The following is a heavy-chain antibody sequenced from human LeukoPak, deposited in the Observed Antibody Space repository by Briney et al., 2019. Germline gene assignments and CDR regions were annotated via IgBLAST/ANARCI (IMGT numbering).Heavy chain of an antibody. D-gene: IGHD1-26*01. CDR3: ARVRESYHFDY. CDR2: ITSSSSAI. CDR1: GFTFSSYE. V-gene: IGHV3-48*03. Sequence: GGSLRLSCAASGFTFSSYEMNWVRQAPGKGLEWVSYITSSSSAIYYADSVKGRFTISRDNAKNSLYLQMNSLRAEDTAVYYCARVRESYHFDYWGQGTLVTVSS. J-gene: IGHJ4*02.